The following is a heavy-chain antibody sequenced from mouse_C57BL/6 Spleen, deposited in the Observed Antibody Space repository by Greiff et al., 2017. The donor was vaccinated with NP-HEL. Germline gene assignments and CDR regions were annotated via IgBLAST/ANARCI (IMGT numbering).Heavy chain of an antibody. Sequence: VQLQESGPELVKPGASVKISCKASGYAFSSSWMNWVKQRPGKGLEWIGRIYPGDGDTNYNGKFKGKATLTADKSSSTAYMQLSSLTSEDSAVYFCARRRPLYAMDYWGQGTSVTVSA. V-gene: IGHV1-82*01. CDR3: ARRRPLYAMDY. J-gene: IGHJ4*01. CDR1: GYAFSSSW. CDR2: IYPGDGDT.